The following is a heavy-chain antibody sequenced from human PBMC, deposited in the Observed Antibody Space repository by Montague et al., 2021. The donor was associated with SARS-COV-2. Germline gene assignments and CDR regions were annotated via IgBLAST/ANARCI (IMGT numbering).Heavy chain of an antibody. Sequence: SETLSLTCAVYGGSFSGYYWSWIRQPPGKGLEWIGEINHCGSTNYNPSLKSRVTISVDTSKNQFSLKLSSVTAADTAVYYCAGYYYDSSGYYDYWGQGTLVTVSS. CDR1: GGSFSGYY. CDR2: INHCGST. D-gene: IGHD3-22*01. V-gene: IGHV4-34*01. J-gene: IGHJ4*02. CDR3: AGYYYDSSGYYDY.